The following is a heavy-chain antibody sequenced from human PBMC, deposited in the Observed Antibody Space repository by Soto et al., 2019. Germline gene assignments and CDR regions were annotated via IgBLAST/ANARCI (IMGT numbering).Heavy chain of an antibody. CDR1: GDSVSRNSAA. Sequence: SHTRSLTDALSGDSVSRNSAAWNCISHSPSRGLEWQGSTNYWSKLYNDYAVSMRRRITINSDRATSQLSLQLNSATPDDTAVYYCATLRFDYWGQGTLVTVS. CDR3: ATLRFDY. CDR2: TNYWSKLYN. J-gene: IGHJ4*02. V-gene: IGHV6-1*01.